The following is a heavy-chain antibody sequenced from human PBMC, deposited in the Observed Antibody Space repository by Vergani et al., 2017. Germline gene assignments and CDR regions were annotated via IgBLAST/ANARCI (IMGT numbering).Heavy chain of an antibody. D-gene: IGHD6-19*01. J-gene: IGHJ4*02. Sequence: EVQLVESGGAVVRPGGSLRLSCEASGFTFDFYGFSWVRQAPGKGLEWVSGLNWNGDDTGHADSVRGRFTVSRDNAKKSLYLQMNSLRVEDTAMYYCVREFSSGWRKFDSWGRGTLVTVSS. CDR1: GFTFDFYG. V-gene: IGHV3-20*04. CDR2: LNWNGDDT. CDR3: VREFSSGWRKFDS.